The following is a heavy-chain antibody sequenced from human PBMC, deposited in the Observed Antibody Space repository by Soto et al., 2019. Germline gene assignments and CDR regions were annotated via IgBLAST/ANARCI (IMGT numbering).Heavy chain of an antibody. V-gene: IGHV1-18*01. J-gene: IGHJ6*02. CDR2: ISAYDGYT. Sequence: QVQLVQSGAEVKKPGASVKVSCKASGYTFTSYGINWVRQAPGQGLEWLGWISAYDGYTNYAQILQGRVSMTTDTSTKTAYMGLRSLRVDDTAMYYCARGGFYDSSGARNYYYYGMNVWGQGTTVTVSS. CDR3: ARGGFYDSSGARNYYYYGMNV. D-gene: IGHD3-22*01. CDR1: GYTFTSYG.